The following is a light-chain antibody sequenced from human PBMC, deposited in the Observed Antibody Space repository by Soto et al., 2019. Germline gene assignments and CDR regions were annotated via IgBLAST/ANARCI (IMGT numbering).Light chain of an antibody. CDR3: QQRGNWPLT. V-gene: IGKV3-11*01. CDR2: DTS. CDR1: QSVTSY. J-gene: IGKJ4*01. Sequence: EIVLTQSPATLSLSPGERATLSCRASQSVTSYLAWYQQKPGQVPRLLIYDTSNRATGIPARFSGSGSGTDYTLTISSLEPEDFAVYYCQQRGNWPLTFGGGTKLEIK.